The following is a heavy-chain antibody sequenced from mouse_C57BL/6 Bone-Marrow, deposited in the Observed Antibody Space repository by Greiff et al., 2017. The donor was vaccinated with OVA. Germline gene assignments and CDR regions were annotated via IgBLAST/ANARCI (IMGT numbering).Heavy chain of an antibody. J-gene: IGHJ3*01. V-gene: IGHV1-7*01. CDR2: INPSSGYT. D-gene: IGHD2-5*01. CDR1: GYTFTSYW. Sequence: VQLVESGAELAKPGASVKLSCKASGYTFTSYWMHWVKQRPGQGLEWIGYINPSSGYTKYNQKFKDKATLTADKSSSTAYMQLSSLTYEDSAVYYCASWDYSNYLAWFAYWGQGTLVTVSA. CDR3: ASWDYSNYLAWFAY.